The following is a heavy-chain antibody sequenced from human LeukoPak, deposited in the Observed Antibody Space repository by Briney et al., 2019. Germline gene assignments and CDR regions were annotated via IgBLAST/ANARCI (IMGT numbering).Heavy chain of an antibody. CDR3: ARGRWKMDIVVVPAARFDY. V-gene: IGHV4-34*01. Sequence: SETLSLTCAVYGGSFSGYYWSWIRQPPGKGLEWIGEINHSGSTNYNPSHKSRVTISVDTSKNQFSLKLSSVTAADTAVYYCARGRWKMDIVVVPAARFDYWGQGTLVTVSS. D-gene: IGHD2-2*03. CDR2: INHSGST. CDR1: GGSFSGYY. J-gene: IGHJ4*02.